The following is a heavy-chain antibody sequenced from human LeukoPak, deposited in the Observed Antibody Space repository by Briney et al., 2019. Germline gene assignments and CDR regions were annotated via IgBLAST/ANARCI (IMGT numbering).Heavy chain of an antibody. CDR2: IYSTPTT. CDR1: GGSISSGDYG. Sequence: SETLSLTCTVSGGSISSGDYGWGWIRQPRGKGLEWIAYIYSTPTTSYHPSLNTPVPMSAATSKNPLSLKLSSVTAADTAVYYCARPYYYDSSIDPWGQGILVTVSS. D-gene: IGHD3-22*01. CDR3: ARPYYYDSSIDP. V-gene: IGHV4-30-4*01. J-gene: IGHJ5*02.